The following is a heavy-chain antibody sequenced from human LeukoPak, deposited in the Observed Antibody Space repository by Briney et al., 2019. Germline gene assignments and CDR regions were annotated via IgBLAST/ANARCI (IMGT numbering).Heavy chain of an antibody. V-gene: IGHV3-21*04. J-gene: IGHJ6*02. D-gene: IGHD2-15*01. CDR2: ISSSSSYI. CDR3: ASAPRYCSGGSCYSSYYYGMDV. Sequence: GGSLRLSCAASGFTFSSYSMNWVRQAPGKGLEWVSSISSSSSYIYYADSVKGRFTISRDNAKNSLYLQMNSLRAEDTAVYYCASAPRYCSGGSCYSSYYYGMDVWGQRTTVAVSS. CDR1: GFTFSSYS.